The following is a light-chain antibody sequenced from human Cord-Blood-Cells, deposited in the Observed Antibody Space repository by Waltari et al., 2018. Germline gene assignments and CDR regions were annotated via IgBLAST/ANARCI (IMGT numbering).Light chain of an antibody. J-gene: IGKJ1*01. CDR1: QSISSY. CDR2: AAS. Sequence: DIQMTQSPSYLSASVGDRVTITCRASQSISSYLNWYQQKPGKAPKLLIYAASSLQSGVPSRFSGSGSGTDFTLTISSLQPEDFATYYCQQSYSTPPTFGQGTKVEI. V-gene: IGKV1-39*01. CDR3: QQSYSTPPT.